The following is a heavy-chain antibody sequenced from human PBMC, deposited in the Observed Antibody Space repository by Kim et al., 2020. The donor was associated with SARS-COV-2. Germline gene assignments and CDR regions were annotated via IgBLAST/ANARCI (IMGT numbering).Heavy chain of an antibody. CDR1: GFTFSSYA. Sequence: GGSLRLSCAASGFTFSSYAMSWVRQAPGKGLEWVSAISGSGGSTYYADSVKGRFTISRDNSKNTLYLQMNSLRAEDTAVYYCAKDSPPLKKFTIFGVVTTFYFDYWGQGTLVTVSS. CDR2: ISGSGGST. J-gene: IGHJ4*02. CDR3: AKDSPPLKKFTIFGVVTTFYFDY. D-gene: IGHD3-3*01. V-gene: IGHV3-23*01.